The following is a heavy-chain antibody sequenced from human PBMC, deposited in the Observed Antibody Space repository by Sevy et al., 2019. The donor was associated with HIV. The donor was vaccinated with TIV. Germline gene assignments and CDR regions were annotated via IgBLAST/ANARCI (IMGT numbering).Heavy chain of an antibody. V-gene: IGHV4-59*01. J-gene: IGHJ6*02. CDR2: IYYSGST. CDR1: GGSISSYY. Sequence: SETLSLTCIVSGGSISSYYWSWIRQPPGKGLEWIGYIYYSGSTNYNPSLKSRVTISVDTSKNQFSLKLSSVTAADTAVYYCASSYQYYYYGMDVWGQGTTVTVSS. CDR3: ASSYQYYYYGMDV.